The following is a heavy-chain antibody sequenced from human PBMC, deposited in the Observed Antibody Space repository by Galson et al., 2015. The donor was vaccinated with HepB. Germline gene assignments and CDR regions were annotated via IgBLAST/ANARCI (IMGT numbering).Heavy chain of an antibody. J-gene: IGHJ4*02. CDR3: AKDRGEWALVLDY. CDR2: ISNSGGTT. V-gene: IGHV3-23*01. Sequence: SLRLSCAASGFNFSSYAMRWVRQAPGKGLEWVSVISNSGGTTFYADSVKGRFTISRDNYKDTLYLQMNSLRAEDTAVYYCAKDRGEWALVLDYWGQGTLVTVSS. D-gene: IGHD1-26*01. CDR1: GFNFSSYA.